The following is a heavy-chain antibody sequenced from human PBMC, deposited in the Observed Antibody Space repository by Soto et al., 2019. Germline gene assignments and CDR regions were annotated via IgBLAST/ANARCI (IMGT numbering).Heavy chain of an antibody. V-gene: IGHV3-66*01. Sequence: GGSLRLSCAASGFTFSSAWMNWVRQAPGKGLEWVSVMFSGGSKYYAESVKGRFTVSRDNSKNTLYLQMNSLRAEDTAVYYCARDRIVRGVVTAPDAFDIWGRGTMVTVSS. J-gene: IGHJ3*02. D-gene: IGHD3-10*01. CDR2: MFSGGSK. CDR1: GFTFSSAW. CDR3: ARDRIVRGVVTAPDAFDI.